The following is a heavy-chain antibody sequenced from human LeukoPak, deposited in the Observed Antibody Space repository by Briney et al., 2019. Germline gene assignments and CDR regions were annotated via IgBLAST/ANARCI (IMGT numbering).Heavy chain of an antibody. V-gene: IGHV1-69*04. D-gene: IGHD6-13*01. CDR2: IIPILGIA. CDR3: ARDPPFMSYSSSWPLKSYYYYYYMDV. CDR1: GGTFSSYA. J-gene: IGHJ6*03. Sequence: LVEVSCKASGGTFSSYAISWVRQAPGQGLEWMGRIIPILGIANYAQKFQGRVTITADKSTSTAYMELRSLRSDDTAVYYCARDPPFMSYSSSWPLKSYYYYYYMDVWGKGTTVTVSS.